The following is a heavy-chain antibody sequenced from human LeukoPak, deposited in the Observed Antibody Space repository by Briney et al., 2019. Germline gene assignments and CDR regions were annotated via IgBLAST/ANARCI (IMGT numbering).Heavy chain of an antibody. CDR3: ASSEWLLSKNGGYYFDY. CDR1: GFTFSSYG. V-gene: IGHV3-33*01. CDR2: IWYDGSNK. D-gene: IGHD3-3*01. J-gene: IGHJ4*02. Sequence: PGGSLRLSCAASGFTFSSYGMHWVRQAPGKGLEWVAVIWYDGSNKYYADSVKGRFTISRDNSKNTLYLQMNSLRAEDTAVYYCASSEWLLSKNGGYYFDYWGQGTLVTVSS.